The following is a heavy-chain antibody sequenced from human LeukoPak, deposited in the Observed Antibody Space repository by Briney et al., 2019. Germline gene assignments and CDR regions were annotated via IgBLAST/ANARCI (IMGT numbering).Heavy chain of an antibody. CDR3: ARDLSYGVRFDY. Sequence: GGCLRLSCAASGFTVSSNYMSWVRQAPGKGLEWVSVIYSGGSTYYADSVKGRFTISRDNSKNTLYLQMNSLRAEDTAVYYCARDLSYGVRFDYWGQGTLVTVSS. J-gene: IGHJ4*02. CDR2: IYSGGST. V-gene: IGHV3-66*01. D-gene: IGHD4-17*01. CDR1: GFTVSSNY.